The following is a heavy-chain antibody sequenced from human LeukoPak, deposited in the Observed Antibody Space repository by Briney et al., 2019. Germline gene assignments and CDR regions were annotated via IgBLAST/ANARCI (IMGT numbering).Heavy chain of an antibody. V-gene: IGHV4-30-2*05. CDR3: GAVPSDYYDSLIPHGVVDY. J-gene: IGHJ4*02. CDR1: GGSISSGGYY. Sequence: SETLSLTCTVSGGSISSGGYYWSWIRQPPGKGLEWIGYIYHSGSTYYNPSLKSRVTISVDTSKNQFSLKLSSVTAADTAVYYCGAVPSDYYDSLIPHGVVDYWGQGTLVTVSS. D-gene: IGHD3-22*01. CDR2: IYHSGST.